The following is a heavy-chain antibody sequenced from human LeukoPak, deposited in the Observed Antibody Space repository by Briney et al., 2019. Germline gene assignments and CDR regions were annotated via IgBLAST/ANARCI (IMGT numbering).Heavy chain of an antibody. CDR1: GGSISSSSYY. Sequence: SETLSLTCTVSGGSISSSSYYWGWIRQPPGKGLEWIGSIYYSGSTYYNPSLKSRVTISVDTSKNQFSLKLSSVTAADTAVYYCARAMTTVTTVDCWGQGTLVTVSS. V-gene: IGHV4-39*07. J-gene: IGHJ4*02. D-gene: IGHD4-17*01. CDR2: IYYSGST. CDR3: ARAMTTVTTVDC.